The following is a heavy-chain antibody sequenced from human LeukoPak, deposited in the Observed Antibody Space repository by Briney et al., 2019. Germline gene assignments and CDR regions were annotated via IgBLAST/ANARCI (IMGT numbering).Heavy chain of an antibody. CDR2: IYHSGST. J-gene: IGHJ4*02. Sequence: SETLSPTCTVSGYSISSGYYWGWIRQPPGKGLEWIGSIYHSGSTYYNPSLKSRVTISVDTSKDQFSLKLSSVTAADTAVYYCARDDREGATRFDYWGQGTLVTVSS. CDR3: ARDDREGATRFDY. D-gene: IGHD1-26*01. CDR1: GYSISSGYY. V-gene: IGHV4-38-2*02.